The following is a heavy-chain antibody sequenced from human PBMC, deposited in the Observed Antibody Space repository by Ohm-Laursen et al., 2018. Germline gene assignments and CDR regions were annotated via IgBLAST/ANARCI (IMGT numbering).Heavy chain of an antibody. J-gene: IGHJ4*02. CDR3: AKGLRGVRGSVDY. D-gene: IGHD3-16*01. CDR1: GFTFSSYA. CDR2: ISGSGGST. V-gene: IGHV3-23*01. Sequence: SLRLSCSASGFTFSSYAMSWVRQAPGKGLEWVSAISGSGGSTYYADSVKGRFTISRDNSKNTLYLQMNSLRAEDTAVYYCAKGLRGVRGSVDYWGQGTLVTVSS.